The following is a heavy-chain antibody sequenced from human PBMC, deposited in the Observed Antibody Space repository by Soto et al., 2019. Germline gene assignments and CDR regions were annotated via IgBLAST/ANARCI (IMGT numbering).Heavy chain of an antibody. CDR1: GGSSRSDY. V-gene: IGHV4-59*01. J-gene: IGHJ6*02. CDR3: ARDIRFTYGMDV. CDR2: IHYRGST. D-gene: IGHD3-3*01. Sequence: QVQLQESGPGLVRPSETLSLTCTVSGGSSRSDYWSWIRQPPGKGLEWIGYIHYRGSTNYNPSLKSRVTILLDTSKNQFSLKLTSVTAADTAVYFCARDIRFTYGMDVWGRGTTVIVSS.